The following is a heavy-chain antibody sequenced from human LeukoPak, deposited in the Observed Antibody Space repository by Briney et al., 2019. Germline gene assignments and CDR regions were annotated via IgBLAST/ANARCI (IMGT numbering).Heavy chain of an antibody. CDR1: GASVSSGY. CDR2: VYYRGST. CDR3: ARTFYEERFDP. J-gene: IGHJ5*02. D-gene: IGHD2/OR15-2a*01. Sequence: KPSETLSLTCNVSGASVSSGYWSWIRQPPGKGLEWIGYVYYRGSTNYNPSLNGRVTISADTSKNQFFLKMTFVTAADTAVYYCARTFYEERFDPWGQGTLVTVSS. V-gene: IGHV4-59*02.